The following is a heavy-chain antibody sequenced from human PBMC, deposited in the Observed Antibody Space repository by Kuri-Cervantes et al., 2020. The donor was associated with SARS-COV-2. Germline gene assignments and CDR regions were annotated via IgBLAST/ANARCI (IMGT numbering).Heavy chain of an antibody. CDR3: AKDGGI. CDR2: ISSSGSTI. V-gene: IGHV3-11*01. J-gene: IGHJ3*02. D-gene: IGHD3-16*01. Sequence: LSLTCTVSGGSISSSSYYWGWIRQPPGKGLEWVSYISSSGSTIYYADSVKGRFTISRDNSKNTLYLQMNSLRAEDTAVYYCAKDGGIWGQGTMVTVSS. CDR1: GGSISSSSYY.